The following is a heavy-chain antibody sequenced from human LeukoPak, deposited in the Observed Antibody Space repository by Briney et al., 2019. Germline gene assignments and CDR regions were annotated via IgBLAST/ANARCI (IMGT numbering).Heavy chain of an antibody. V-gene: IGHV3-30*18. CDR2: ISYDGSNK. Sequence: GRSLRLSCAASGFSFSGYGMHWVRQAPGKGLEWVAVISYDGSNKYYADSVKGRFTISRDNSKNTLYLQMNSLRAEDTAVYYCAKRSQYYDTLTGLIDYWGQGTLVTVSS. CDR1: GFSFSGYG. D-gene: IGHD3-9*01. CDR3: AKRSQYYDTLTGLIDY. J-gene: IGHJ4*02.